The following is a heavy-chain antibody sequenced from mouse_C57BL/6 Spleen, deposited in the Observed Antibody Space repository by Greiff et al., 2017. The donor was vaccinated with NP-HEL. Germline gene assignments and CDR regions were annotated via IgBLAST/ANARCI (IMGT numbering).Heavy chain of an antibody. CDR1: GYTFTSYW. V-gene: IGHV1-61*01. CDR3: ARGYYGSSYAMDY. J-gene: IGHJ4*01. Sequence: VKLQQPGAELVRPGSSVKLSCKASGYTFTSYWMDWVKQRPGQGLEWIGNIYPSDSETHYNQKFKDKATLTVDKSSSTAYMQLSSLTSEDSAVYYCARGYYGSSYAMDYWGQGTSVTVSS. D-gene: IGHD1-1*01. CDR2: IYPSDSET.